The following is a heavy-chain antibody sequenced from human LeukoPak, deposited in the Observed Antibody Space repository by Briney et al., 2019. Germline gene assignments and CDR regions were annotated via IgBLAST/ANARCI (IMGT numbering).Heavy chain of an antibody. Sequence: GASVKVSCKASGYTFTSYGISWVRQAPGQGLEWMGWINPDSGGTKYAQKFQGRVTMTRDMSISTAYMELSSLRSDDTAVYYCARDSGGYQFDPWGQGTLVTVSS. D-gene: IGHD3-22*01. CDR2: INPDSGGT. CDR1: GYTFTSYG. J-gene: IGHJ5*02. V-gene: IGHV1-2*02. CDR3: ARDSGGYQFDP.